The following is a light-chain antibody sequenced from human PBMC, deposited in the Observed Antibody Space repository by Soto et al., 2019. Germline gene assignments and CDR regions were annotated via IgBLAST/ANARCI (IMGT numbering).Light chain of an antibody. CDR1: ASDIGTNNY. CDR2: EVN. Sequence: LTQPASVAGSPGQSITISCTGTASDIGTNNYVSWYQQYPGKAPQLIIYEVNQRPSGISDRFFGSKSGDTASLTISWLQADDEADYYCSSHTTTYTVDVFGAGTKVTV. J-gene: IGLJ1*01. CDR3: SSHTTTYTVDV. V-gene: IGLV2-14*03.